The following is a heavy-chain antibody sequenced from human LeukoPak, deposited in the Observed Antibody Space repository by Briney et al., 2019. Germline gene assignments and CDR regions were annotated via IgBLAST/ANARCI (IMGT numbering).Heavy chain of an antibody. Sequence: GASVKVSCKASGYTVTGYYMHWVRQAPGQGLEWMGWINPNSGGTNYAQKFQGRVTMTRDTSISTAYMELSRLRSDDTAVYYCATQGAARRHLSNFDYWGQGTLVTVSS. CDR3: ATQGAARRHLSNFDY. D-gene: IGHD6-6*01. CDR2: INPNSGGT. J-gene: IGHJ4*02. CDR1: GYTVTGYY. V-gene: IGHV1-2*02.